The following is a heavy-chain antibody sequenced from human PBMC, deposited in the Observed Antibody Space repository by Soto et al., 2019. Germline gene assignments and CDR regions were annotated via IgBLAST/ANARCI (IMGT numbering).Heavy chain of an antibody. CDR3: ARLMTTVVNFDY. D-gene: IGHD4-17*01. Sequence: ASVKVSCKASGGTFSSYAISWVRQAPGQGLEWMGGIIPIFGTANYAQKFQGRVTITADESTSTAYMELSSLRSEDTAVYYCARLMTTVVNFDYWGQGTLVTVAS. V-gene: IGHV1-69*13. J-gene: IGHJ4*02. CDR1: GGTFSSYA. CDR2: IIPIFGTA.